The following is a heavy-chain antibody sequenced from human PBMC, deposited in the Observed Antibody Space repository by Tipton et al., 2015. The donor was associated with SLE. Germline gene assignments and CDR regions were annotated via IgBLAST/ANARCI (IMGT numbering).Heavy chain of an antibody. Sequence: TLSLTCTVSGGSISSNTWWNWARQPPGMGLEWIGEIHHRGTTNYNPSLKSRVTISVDKSKSQFSLKLSSVTAADTAVYYCAGGFYYGSGTFSDFEYWGQGTLATVSS. CDR2: IHHRGTT. J-gene: IGHJ4*02. CDR3: AGGFYYGSGTFSDFEY. V-gene: IGHV4-4*02. D-gene: IGHD3-10*01. CDR1: GGSISSNTW.